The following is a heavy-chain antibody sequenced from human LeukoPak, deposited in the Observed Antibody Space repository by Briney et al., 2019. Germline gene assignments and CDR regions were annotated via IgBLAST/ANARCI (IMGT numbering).Heavy chain of an antibody. CDR3: AKREVRGVMAYYFDY. D-gene: IGHD3-10*01. Sequence: PGGSLRLSCAASGFTFSNYAMSWVRQAPGKGLEWVSTISNSGAGTYYADSVKGRFTISRDNSKDTLYLQMNSLRAEDTAVYYCAKREVRGVMAYYFDYWGQGTLVTVSS. CDR1: GFTFSNYA. J-gene: IGHJ4*02. CDR2: ISNSGAGT. V-gene: IGHV3-23*01.